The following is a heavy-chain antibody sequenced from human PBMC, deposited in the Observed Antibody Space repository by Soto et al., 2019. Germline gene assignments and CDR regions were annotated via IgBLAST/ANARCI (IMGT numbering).Heavy chain of an antibody. CDR2: IMPVFPTP. V-gene: IGHV1-69*12. CDR1: GGTFSTSA. J-gene: IGHJ6*02. CDR3: ARDKDRLQLGGNYYYILDV. Sequence: QVQLVQSGAEVQKPGSSVKVSCKASGGTFSTSAISWVLQAPGQGLEWVGGIMPVFPTPDYAQNFQGRVTITADESTTAAFLELTSLRADDTAVYYCARDKDRLQLGGNYYYILDVWGQGTAITVSS. D-gene: IGHD1-1*01.